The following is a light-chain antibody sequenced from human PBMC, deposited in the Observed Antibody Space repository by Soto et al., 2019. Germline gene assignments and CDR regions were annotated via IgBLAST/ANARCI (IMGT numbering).Light chain of an antibody. J-gene: IGLJ2*01. CDR1: SSNIGRNY. CDR3: AAWDDSLNGPV. CDR2: RDD. V-gene: IGLV1-44*01. Sequence: QAVLTQPPSASGTPGQRVTISCSGSSSNIGRNYVSWYQQLPGTAPKLLIYRDDERPSGVPDRFSGSKSGTSASLAISGLQSEDKADYYCAAWDDSLNGPVFGGGTKLTVL.